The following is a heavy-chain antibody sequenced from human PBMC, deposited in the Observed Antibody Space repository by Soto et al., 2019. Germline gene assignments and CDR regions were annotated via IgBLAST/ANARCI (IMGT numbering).Heavy chain of an antibody. CDR3: ARDERSGLRSYYYMDV. CDR2: ISSSSSTI. CDR1: GFTFSSYS. D-gene: IGHD4-17*01. V-gene: IGHV3-48*01. J-gene: IGHJ6*03. Sequence: GGSLRLSCAASGFTFSSYSMNWVRQAPGKGLEWVSYISSSSSTIYYADSVKGRFTISRDNAKNSLYLQMNSLRAEDTAVYYCARDERSGLRSYYYMDVWGKGTTVTVSS.